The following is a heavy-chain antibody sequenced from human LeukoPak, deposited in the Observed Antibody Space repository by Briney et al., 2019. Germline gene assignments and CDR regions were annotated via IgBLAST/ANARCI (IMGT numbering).Heavy chain of an antibody. V-gene: IGHV4-39*07. D-gene: IGHD3-22*01. CDR2: IYYSGST. CDR3: ARGLRDSSGREYFQH. J-gene: IGHJ1*01. CDR1: GGSISSSSYY. Sequence: SETLSLTCTVSGGSISSSSYYWGWIRQPPGKGLEWIGSIYYSGSTYYNPSLKSRVTISVDTSKNQFSLKLSSVTAADTAVYYCARGLRDSSGREYFQHWGQGTLVTVSS.